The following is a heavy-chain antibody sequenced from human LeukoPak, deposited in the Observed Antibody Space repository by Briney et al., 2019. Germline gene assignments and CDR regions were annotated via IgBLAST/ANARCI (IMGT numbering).Heavy chain of an antibody. Sequence: SETLSLTCAVSGYSISSGYYWGWIRQPPGKGLEWIGTIYHSGSTYYNPSLKSRVTISVDTSKNQFSLKLNSVTAADTAVYYCARGTRSYCSGGTCYNWFDPWGQGTLVTVSS. CDR2: IYHSGST. CDR3: ARGTRSYCSGGTCYNWFDP. D-gene: IGHD2-15*01. V-gene: IGHV4-38-2*01. CDR1: GYSISSGYY. J-gene: IGHJ5*02.